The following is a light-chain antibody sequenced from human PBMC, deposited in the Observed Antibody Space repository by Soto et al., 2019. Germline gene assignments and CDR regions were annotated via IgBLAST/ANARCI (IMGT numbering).Light chain of an antibody. CDR2: GAS. V-gene: IGKV3-15*01. CDR3: QQYNNWPRT. Sequence: EIVMTQSPATLSVSPGERATLSCRASQSVSSNLAWYQQKPGQAPRLLIYGASTRATGIPARFSGSGSGTEFTLTISSLQYEDFAVYYCQQYNNWPRTFGQGTQVEIK. J-gene: IGKJ1*01. CDR1: QSVSSN.